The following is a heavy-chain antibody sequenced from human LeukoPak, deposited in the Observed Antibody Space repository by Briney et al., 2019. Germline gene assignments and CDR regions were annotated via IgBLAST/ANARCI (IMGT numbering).Heavy chain of an antibody. V-gene: IGHV4-34*01. J-gene: IGHJ4*02. CDR1: GGSFSGYY. CDR3: ARGFRIDY. Sequence: SETLSLTCAVYGGSFSGYYWSWIRQPPGKGLEWIGEINHSGSTNYNPSLKSRVTISVDTSKNQFSLKLSSVTAADTAVYYCARGFRIDYWGQGTLVTVFS. CDR2: INHSGST.